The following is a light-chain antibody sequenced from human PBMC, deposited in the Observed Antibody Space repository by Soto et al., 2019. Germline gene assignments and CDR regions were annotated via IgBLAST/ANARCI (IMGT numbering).Light chain of an antibody. CDR2: EVT. CDR3: QSYDIHLSASVV. J-gene: IGLJ2*01. CDR1: SSDVGGYNH. V-gene: IGLV2-14*01. Sequence: QSALTQPASVSGSPGQSITISCTGTSSDVGGYNHVSWYQQHPGKAPKLMIYEVTNRPSGVSNRFSGSKSGNTASLTISGLQAEDAADYYCQSYDIHLSASVVFGGGTKLTVL.